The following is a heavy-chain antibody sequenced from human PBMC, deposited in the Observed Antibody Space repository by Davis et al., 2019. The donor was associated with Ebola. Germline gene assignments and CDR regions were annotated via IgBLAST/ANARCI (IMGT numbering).Heavy chain of an antibody. D-gene: IGHD5-18*01. V-gene: IGHV3-30*03. CDR1: GFTFSSYG. Sequence: PGGSLRLSCAASGFTFSSYGMHWVRQAPGKGLEWVAGMSYDGSNKYYADSVKGRFTISRDTSKNTLDLQMNSLRAEDTAVYYCARDEVYSYSYYYYGMDVWGKGTTVTVSS. CDR3: ARDEVYSYSYYYYGMDV. CDR2: MSYDGSNK. J-gene: IGHJ6*04.